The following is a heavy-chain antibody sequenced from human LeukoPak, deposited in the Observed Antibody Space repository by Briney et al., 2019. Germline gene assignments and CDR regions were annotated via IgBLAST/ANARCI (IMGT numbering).Heavy chain of an antibody. CDR2: INPNSGGT. CDR3: ARDLGIRTTLGWFDP. J-gene: IGHJ5*02. V-gene: IGHV1-2*02. CDR1: GYTFTGYY. D-gene: IGHD1-1*01. Sequence: GASVKVSCKASGYTFTGYYMHWVRQAPGQGLEWMGWINPNSGGTNYAQKFQGRVTMTRDTSISTAYMELSRLRSDDTAVYYCARDLGIRTTLGWFDPWGQGTLVTVSS.